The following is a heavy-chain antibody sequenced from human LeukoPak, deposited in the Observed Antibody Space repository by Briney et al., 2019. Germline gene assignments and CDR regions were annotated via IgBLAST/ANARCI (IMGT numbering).Heavy chain of an antibody. CDR2: INHSGST. CDR1: GGSFSGYY. CDR3: ARGNELRYFDCSQRGDAFDI. J-gene: IGHJ3*02. Sequence: PSETLSLTCAVYGGSFSGYYWSWIRQPPGKGLEWIGEINHSGSTNYNPSLKSRVTISVDTSKNQFSLKLSSVTAADTAVYYCARGNELRYFDCSQRGDAFDIWGQGTMVTVSS. D-gene: IGHD3-9*01. V-gene: IGHV4-34*01.